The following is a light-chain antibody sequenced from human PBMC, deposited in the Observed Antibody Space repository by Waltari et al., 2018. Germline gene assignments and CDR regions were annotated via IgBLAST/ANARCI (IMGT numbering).Light chain of an antibody. V-gene: IGKV1-5*03. Sequence: IQLTQTPSTLSASAGDRVTITCRASQEIHRYLAWYQHKSGKAPSVLIYLASTLEIGVPSRFSGSGSGTQFTLTIRNLQPEDFATYFCQQYHGDWTTFGQGTRLEIK. CDR1: QEIHRY. CDR2: LAS. J-gene: IGKJ5*01. CDR3: QQYHGDWTT.